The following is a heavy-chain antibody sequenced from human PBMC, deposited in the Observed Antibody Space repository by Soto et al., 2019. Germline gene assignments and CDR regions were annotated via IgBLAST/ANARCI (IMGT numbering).Heavy chain of an antibody. V-gene: IGHV1-24*01. J-gene: IGHJ6*02. Sequence: ASVKVSCKVSGYTLTELSMHWVRQAPGKGLEWMGGFDPEDGETIYAQKFQGRVTMTEDTSTDTAYMELSSLRSEDTAVYYCATMGYQLLFNLYYYYGMDVWGQGTTVTVSS. CDR3: ATMGYQLLFNLYYYYGMDV. CDR2: FDPEDGET. D-gene: IGHD2-2*01. CDR1: GYTLTELS.